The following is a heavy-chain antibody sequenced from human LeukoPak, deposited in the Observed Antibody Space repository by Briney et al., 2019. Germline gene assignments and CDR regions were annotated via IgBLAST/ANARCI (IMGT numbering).Heavy chain of an antibody. Sequence: SETLSLTCGVPGGSISRSSYYWGWIRQPPGKGLEWIGEINHSGSTNYKPSLKSGVTISVDTSKNQFSLKLSSVTAADTAVYYCARLTKNDSGSFRFGKKKRGYMDVWGKGTTVTISS. CDR2: INHSGST. CDR1: GGSISRSSYY. CDR3: ARLTKNDSGSFRFGKKKRGYMDV. D-gene: IGHD3-10*01. J-gene: IGHJ6*03. V-gene: IGHV4-39*07.